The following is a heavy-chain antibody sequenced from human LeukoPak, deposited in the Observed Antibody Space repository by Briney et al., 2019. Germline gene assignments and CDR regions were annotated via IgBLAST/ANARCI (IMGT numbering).Heavy chain of an antibody. CDR1: GGSFSGYY. CDR3: ASQPDRCSSTSCYQGYGMDV. D-gene: IGHD2-2*01. CDR2: VNHSGST. Sequence: SETLSLTCAVYGGSFSGYYWSWIRQPPGKGLEWIGEVNHSGSTNYNPSLKSRVTISVDTSKNQFSLKLSSVTAADTAVYYCASQPDRCSSTSCYQGYGMDVWGQGTTVTVSS. V-gene: IGHV4-34*01. J-gene: IGHJ6*02.